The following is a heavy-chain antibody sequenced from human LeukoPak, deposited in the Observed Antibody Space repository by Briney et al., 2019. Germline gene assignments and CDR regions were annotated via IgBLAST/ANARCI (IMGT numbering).Heavy chain of an antibody. CDR2: INQDGSEK. CDR3: ARDLSQFCSGTYDY. Sequence: GGSLRLSCTASGFTFSDYCMTWVRQAPGKGLESVANINQDGSEKSSVDSVKGRFTTSRDNAKKSLYLQMNSLRAEDAAVYYCARDLSQFCSGTYDYWGQGTLVTVPS. V-gene: IGHV3-7*04. CDR1: GFTFSDYC. D-gene: IGHD3-10*02. J-gene: IGHJ4*02.